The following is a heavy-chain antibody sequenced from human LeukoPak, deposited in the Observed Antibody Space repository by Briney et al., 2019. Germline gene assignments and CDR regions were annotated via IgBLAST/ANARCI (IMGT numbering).Heavy chain of an antibody. J-gene: IGHJ3*02. V-gene: IGHV1-2*02. CDR1: GYTFTGYY. CDR2: INPNSGGT. Sequence: GASVKVSCKASGYTFTGYYMHWVRQAPGQGLEWMGWINPNSGGTNYAQKFQGRVTMTRDTSISTAYMELSRLRSDDTAVYYCARDRSVDYVAPFTVFDIWGQGTMVTVSS. CDR3: ARDRSVDYVAPFTVFDI. D-gene: IGHD4-17*01.